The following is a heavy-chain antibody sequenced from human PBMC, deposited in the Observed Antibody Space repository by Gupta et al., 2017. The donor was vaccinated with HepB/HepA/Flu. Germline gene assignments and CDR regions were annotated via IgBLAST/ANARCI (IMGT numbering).Heavy chain of an antibody. CDR1: GFTFSNNA. Sequence: EVQLLESGGGLVQPGGSLRLSCAASGFTFSNNAMSWVRQAPRKGLEWVSGIGGDVRAHYADSVKGRFTISRDNSKNTLYLQMNSLRDEDTAVYYCAKDLYFWSAMDVWGEGITVTVSS. CDR2: IGGDVRA. CDR3: AKDLYFWSAMDV. J-gene: IGHJ6*03. V-gene: IGHV3-23*01. D-gene: IGHD3-3*01.